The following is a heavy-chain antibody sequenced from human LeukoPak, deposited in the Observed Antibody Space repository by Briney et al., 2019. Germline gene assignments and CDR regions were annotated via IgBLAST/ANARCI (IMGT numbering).Heavy chain of an antibody. Sequence: VASVKVSCKASGGTFSSYAISWVRQAPGQGLEWMGGIIPIFGAANYAQKFQGRVTITADESTSTAYMELSSLRSEDTAVYYCAHPNYYDSSGYYHGAFDIWGQGTMVTVSS. J-gene: IGHJ3*02. CDR2: IIPIFGAA. CDR3: AHPNYYDSSGYYHGAFDI. CDR1: GGTFSSYA. V-gene: IGHV1-69*13. D-gene: IGHD3-22*01.